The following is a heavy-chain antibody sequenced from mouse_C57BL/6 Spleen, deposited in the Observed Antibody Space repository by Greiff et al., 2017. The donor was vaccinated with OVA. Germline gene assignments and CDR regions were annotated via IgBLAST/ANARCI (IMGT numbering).Heavy chain of an antibody. Sequence: VQLQQSGPELVKLGASVKISCKASGYAFSSSWLNWVKQRLGKGLEWIGRIYPGVGDTNDNGMYKDKAKLTADKSSSTAYMQHSSLTSEDSAVYFCAKSLNYYGSSYGYFDVWGTGTTVTVSS. CDR1: GYAFSSSW. J-gene: IGHJ1*03. D-gene: IGHD1-1*01. CDR3: AKSLNYYGSSYGYFDV. V-gene: IGHV1-82*01. CDR2: IYPGVGDT.